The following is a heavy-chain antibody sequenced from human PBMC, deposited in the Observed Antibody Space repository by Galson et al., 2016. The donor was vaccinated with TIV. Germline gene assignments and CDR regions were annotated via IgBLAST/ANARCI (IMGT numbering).Heavy chain of an antibody. CDR2: ISSSSSSI. CDR3: ARVRDSYYFDS. Sequence: LRLSCAGSGFTFNIYNMNWVRQAPGKGLEWVSSISSSSSSIVYADSVKGRFTISRDKSKNTLYLQMRSLRAEDTALYYCARVRDSYYFDSWGQGTLVTVSS. J-gene: IGHJ4*02. V-gene: IGHV3-21*01. D-gene: IGHD2-21*02. CDR1: GFTFNIYN.